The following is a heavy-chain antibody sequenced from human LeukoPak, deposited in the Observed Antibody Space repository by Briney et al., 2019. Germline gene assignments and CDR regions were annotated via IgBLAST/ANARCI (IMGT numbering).Heavy chain of an antibody. V-gene: IGHV1-2*02. CDR3: AKSQGLLGLLSGFDI. CDR2: INPNRGGT. Sequence: ASVKVSCKASGYTFTDYYMHWVRQAPRQGLEWMGWINPNRGGTKYSQKLQGMVSRTRDTSINTAYMELSRLTSDDAAVYYCAKSQGLLGLLSGFDIWGQGTMVTVSS. D-gene: IGHD7-27*01. J-gene: IGHJ3*02. CDR1: GYTFTDYY.